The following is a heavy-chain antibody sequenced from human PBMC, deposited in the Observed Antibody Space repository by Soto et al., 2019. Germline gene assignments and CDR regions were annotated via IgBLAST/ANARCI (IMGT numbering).Heavy chain of an antibody. Sequence: GGSLRLSCAASGFTFSGYAMSWVLQAPGKGLEWVSAISGSGGSTYYADSVKGRFTISRDNSKNTLYLQMNSLRAEDTAVYYCAKDPNLGYCTNGVCYSYYYYGMDVWGQGTTVTVSS. CDR1: GFTFSGYA. CDR3: AKDPNLGYCTNGVCYSYYYYGMDV. D-gene: IGHD2-8*01. V-gene: IGHV3-23*01. CDR2: ISGSGGST. J-gene: IGHJ6*02.